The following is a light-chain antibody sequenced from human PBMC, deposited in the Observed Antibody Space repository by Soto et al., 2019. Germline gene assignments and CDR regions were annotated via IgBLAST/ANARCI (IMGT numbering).Light chain of an antibody. J-gene: IGKJ5*01. V-gene: IGKV3-11*01. CDR2: DAS. CDR1: RSVGSY. Sequence: EIVLTQSPATLSLSPGERATLSCRASRSVGSYLAWYQQRPGQAPRLLIYDASNRATGIPARFSGSGSGTDFTLTISSLVPEDCAVYYCQQPGDWPPGATFGQGTRLEIK. CDR3: QQPGDWPPGAT.